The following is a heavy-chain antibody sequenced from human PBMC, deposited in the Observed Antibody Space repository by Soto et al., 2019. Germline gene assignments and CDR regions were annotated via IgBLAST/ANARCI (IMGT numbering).Heavy chain of an antibody. V-gene: IGHV1-18*01. J-gene: IGHJ4*02. CDR1: GYTFTSYR. CDR2: ISAYNGHT. D-gene: IGHD3-9*01. CDR3: ARVALEGRYFVRFDY. Sequence: QVQLVQSGAEVKKPGASVKVSCKASGYTFTSYRISWVRQAPGQGLEWMGWISAYNGHTNYAQKLQGRVTMTTDTSTSTAYMELRSLRSDDTDVYYCARVALEGRYFVRFDYWGQGTLVTVSS.